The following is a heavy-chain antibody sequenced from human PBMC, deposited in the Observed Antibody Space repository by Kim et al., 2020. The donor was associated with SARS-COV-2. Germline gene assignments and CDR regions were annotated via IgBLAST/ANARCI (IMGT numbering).Heavy chain of an antibody. V-gene: IGHV1-8*01. CDR2: MNPNSGNT. D-gene: IGHD3-16*01. CDR3: ARREGAYYYYGMDV. Sequence: ASVKVSCKASGYTFTSYDINWVRQATGQGLEWMGWMNPNSGNTGYAQKFQGRVTMTRNTSISTAYMELSSLRSEDTAVYYCARREGAYYYYGMDVWGQGTTVTVSS. CDR1: GYTFTSYD. J-gene: IGHJ6*02.